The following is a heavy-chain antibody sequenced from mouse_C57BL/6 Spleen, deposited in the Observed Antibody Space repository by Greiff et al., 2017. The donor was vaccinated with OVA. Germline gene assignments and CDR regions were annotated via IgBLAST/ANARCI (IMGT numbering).Heavy chain of an antibody. J-gene: IGHJ2*01. CDR2: IWGDGST. CDR3: ATMATTGYYFDY. CDR1: GFSLTSYG. V-gene: IGHV2-3*01. Sequence: VQLQESGPGLVAPSQSLSLTCTVSGFSLTSYGVSWVRQPPGKGLEWLGVIWGDGSTNYHSALLSRLIISKNNSKSQVFLNLNSIQTDDTATYYCATMATTGYYFDYWGQGTTLTVSS. D-gene: IGHD2-2*01.